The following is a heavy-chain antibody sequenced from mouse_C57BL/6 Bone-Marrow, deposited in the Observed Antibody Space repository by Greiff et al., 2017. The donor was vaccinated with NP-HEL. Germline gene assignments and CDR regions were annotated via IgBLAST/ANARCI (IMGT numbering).Heavy chain of an antibody. CDR2: IYPGDGDT. CDR3: ARQDILWYAWFAY. D-gene: IGHD2-1*01. V-gene: IGHV1-82*01. CDR1: GYAFSSSW. Sequence: QVQLQQSGPELVKPGASVKISCKASGYAFSSSWMNWVKQRPGKGLEWIGRIYPGDGDTNYNGKFKGKATLTADKSSSTAYMQLSSLTSEDSAVYFCARQDILWYAWFAYWGQGTLVTVSA. J-gene: IGHJ3*01.